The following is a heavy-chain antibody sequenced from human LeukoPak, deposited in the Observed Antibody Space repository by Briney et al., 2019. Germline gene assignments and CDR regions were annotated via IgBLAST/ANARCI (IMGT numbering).Heavy chain of an antibody. V-gene: IGHV3-21*01. CDR2: ISSTGSYI. CDR3: TRVAQSGPTGWFDP. J-gene: IGHJ5*02. D-gene: IGHD1-1*01. Sequence: GGSLRLSCAASGFNLNSYMLNWVHQAPGKGLEWVSSISSTGSYIYYADSVKGRFTISRDNPGNVVYLQMDSLRAEDTAVYYCTRVAQSGPTGWFDPWGQGTLVTVSS. CDR1: GFNLNSYM.